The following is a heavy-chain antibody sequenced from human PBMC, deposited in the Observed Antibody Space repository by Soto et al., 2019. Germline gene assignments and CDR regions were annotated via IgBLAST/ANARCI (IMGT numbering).Heavy chain of an antibody. CDR2: INDSGST. D-gene: IGHD3-22*01. CDR1: GGSVRGSY. J-gene: IGHJ5*02. Sequence: SETLSLTCAVYGGSVRGSYWSWIRQPPGKGQEWIGEINDSGSTKYNPSLKSRVTISVDTSKNQFSLSLSSVTAADTAVYFCVINGYDTSNHHFPPWSQGNLVSVS. CDR3: VINGYDTSNHHFPP. V-gene: IGHV4-34*01.